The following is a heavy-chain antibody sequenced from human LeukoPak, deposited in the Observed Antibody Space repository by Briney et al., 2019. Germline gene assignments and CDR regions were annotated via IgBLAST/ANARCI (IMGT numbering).Heavy chain of an antibody. J-gene: IGHJ5*02. V-gene: IGHV3-23*01. CDR1: GFTFSSYA. D-gene: IGHD3-10*01. Sequence: GASLRLSCAASGFTFSSYAMSWVRQAPGKGLEWVSAISGSGGSTYYADSAKGRFTISRDNSKNTLNLQMNSLRAEDTAVYYCAKTGGLQFDPWGQGTLVTVSS. CDR2: ISGSGGST. CDR3: AKTGGLQFDP.